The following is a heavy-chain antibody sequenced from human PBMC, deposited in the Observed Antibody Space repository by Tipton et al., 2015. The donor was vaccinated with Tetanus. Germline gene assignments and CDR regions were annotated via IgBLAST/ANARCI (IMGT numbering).Heavy chain of an antibody. CDR2: IYHSGST. D-gene: IGHD2-15*01. V-gene: IGHV4-30-2*01. Sequence: LRLSCAVSGGSISSGGYSWSWIRQPPGKGLEWIGYIYHSGSTYYNPSLKSRVTISVDRSKNQFSLKLSSVTAADTAVYYCARESTLAATRYYFDYWGQGTLVTVSS. CDR1: GGSISSGGYS. J-gene: IGHJ4*02. CDR3: ARESTLAATRYYFDY.